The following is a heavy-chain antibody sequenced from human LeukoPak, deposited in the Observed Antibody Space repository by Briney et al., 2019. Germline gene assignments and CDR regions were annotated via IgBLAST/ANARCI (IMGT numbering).Heavy chain of an antibody. J-gene: IGHJ4*02. CDR2: IISSGNSI. V-gene: IGHV3-21*06. D-gene: IGHD3-10*01. CDR1: GFTFNTYA. Sequence: GGSLRLSCAASGFTFNTYAMSWVRQAPGKGLEWVSLIISSGNSIHYADSVKGRFTISRDNARNSVFLQMNSLRAGDTAVYYCVRVSSARGFYFDLWGQGTLVTVSS. CDR3: VRVSSARGFYFDL.